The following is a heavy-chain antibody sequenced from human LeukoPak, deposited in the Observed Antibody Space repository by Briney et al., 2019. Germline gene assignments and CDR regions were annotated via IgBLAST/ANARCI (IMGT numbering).Heavy chain of an antibody. V-gene: IGHV4-61*02. Sequence: SETLSLTCTVSGGSISSGSYYWSWIRQPAGKGLEWIGRIYTSGSTNYNPSLKSRVTISVDTSKNQFSLKLSSVTAADTAVYYCARDLGADPYYFDNWGQGTLVSVSS. CDR3: ARDLGADPYYFDN. CDR1: GGSISSGSYY. CDR2: IYTSGST. J-gene: IGHJ4*02.